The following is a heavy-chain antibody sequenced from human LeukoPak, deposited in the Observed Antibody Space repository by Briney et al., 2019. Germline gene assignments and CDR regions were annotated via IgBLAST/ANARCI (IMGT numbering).Heavy chain of an antibody. V-gene: IGHV1-8*01. D-gene: IGHD1-26*01. Sequence: GASVKVSCKASGYTFTSYDINWVRQATGQGLEWMGWMNPNSGNTGYAQKFQGRVTMTRNTSISTAYMELSSLRSEDTAVYYCAGGLLGRNYYYYYYMDVWGKGTTVTVSS. CDR1: GYTFTSYD. CDR3: AGGLLGRNYYYYYYMDV. J-gene: IGHJ6*03. CDR2: MNPNSGNT.